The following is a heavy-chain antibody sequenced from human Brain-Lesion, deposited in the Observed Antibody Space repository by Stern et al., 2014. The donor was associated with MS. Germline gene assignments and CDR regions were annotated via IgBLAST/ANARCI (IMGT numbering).Heavy chain of an antibody. CDR3: ATLSPGAGGNYYRHFDY. Sequence: QDQLVQSGAEVKKPGASVKVSCKVSGYTLTELSMHWVRQAPRKGLEWMGGSDPEDGETIYAQKFQGRVTMTEDTSTDTAYMELSSLRSEDTAVYYCATLSPGAGGNYYRHFDYWGQGTLVTVSS. J-gene: IGHJ4*02. V-gene: IGHV1-24*01. CDR2: SDPEDGET. D-gene: IGHD1-26*01. CDR1: GYTLTELS.